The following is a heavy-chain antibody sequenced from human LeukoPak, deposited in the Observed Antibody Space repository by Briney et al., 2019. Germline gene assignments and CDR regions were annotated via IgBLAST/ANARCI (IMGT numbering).Heavy chain of an antibody. CDR1: GFTFSDHY. J-gene: IGHJ4*02. CDR3: ARIAAAGLHFDY. D-gene: IGHD6-13*01. CDR2: ARNKPNSYTT. V-gene: IGHV3-72*01. Sequence: PGGSLRLSCAASGFTFSDHYMDWVRQTPGKGLEWVGRARNKPNSYTTEYAASVKGRFTISRDDSKNSLYLQMNSLKTEDTAVYYCARIAAAGLHFDYWGQGTLVTVSS.